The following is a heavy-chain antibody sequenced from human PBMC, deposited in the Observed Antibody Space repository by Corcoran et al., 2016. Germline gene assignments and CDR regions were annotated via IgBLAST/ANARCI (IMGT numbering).Heavy chain of an antibody. V-gene: IGHV5-51*01. CDR3: SRHALVRATMSYVEL. CDR2: IYPGDSDT. J-gene: IGHJ2*01. CDR1: GYSFATYW. Sequence: EVQLVQSGAEVKKPGESLKISCKGSGYSFATYWIVWVRQMPGKGLEWRGIIYPGDSDTRYRPSFQSQVRMAADKSISTAYLQWRSLKASDTAMYYCSRHALVRATMSYVELWGRGSLVTVSS. D-gene: IGHD1-26*01.